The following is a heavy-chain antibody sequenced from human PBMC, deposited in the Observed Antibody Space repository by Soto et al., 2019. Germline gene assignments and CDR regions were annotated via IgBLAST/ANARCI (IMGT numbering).Heavy chain of an antibody. Sequence: EVHLVESGGGLVKPGGSLRLSCAASGFTFSTYSMNWVRQAPGKGLEWVSSISGTSTYIYYADSVKGRFTISRDSAKNSRYLQMNSLRAEDTAVYYCARLILGATRGIDYWGQGTLVTVSS. CDR2: ISGTSTYI. CDR3: ARLILGATRGIDY. V-gene: IGHV3-21*01. D-gene: IGHD1-26*01. J-gene: IGHJ4*02. CDR1: GFTFSTYS.